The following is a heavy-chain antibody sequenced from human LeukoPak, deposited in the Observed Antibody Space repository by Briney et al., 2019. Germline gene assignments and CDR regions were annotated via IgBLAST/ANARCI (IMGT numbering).Heavy chain of an antibody. CDR1: GYIFTNFG. D-gene: IGHD4-23*01. J-gene: IGHJ4*02. CDR3: AREGTTVARRAIDY. Sequence: ASVKVSCKPSGYIFTNFGINWVRQAPGQGLEWMGWISAYNGNTNYAQKLQGRVTMTTDTSTSTAYMELRSLRSDDTAVYYCAREGTTVARRAIDYWGQGTLVTVSS. V-gene: IGHV1-18*01. CDR2: ISAYNGNT.